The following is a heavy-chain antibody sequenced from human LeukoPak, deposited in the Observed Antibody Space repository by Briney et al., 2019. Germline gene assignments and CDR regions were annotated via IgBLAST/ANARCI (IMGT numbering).Heavy chain of an antibody. CDR2: ISAYNGHT. J-gene: IGHJ6*02. Sequence: ASVKVSCKASGYTFTSYGFSWVRQAPGQGLEWLGWISAYNGHTNYAQQLQGRVTMTTDTSTSTAYMELRSLRSDDTAVYYCARDVSLEVTGMDVWGQGTTVTVSS. CDR1: GYTFTSYG. D-gene: IGHD1-1*01. CDR3: ARDVSLEVTGMDV. V-gene: IGHV1-18*01.